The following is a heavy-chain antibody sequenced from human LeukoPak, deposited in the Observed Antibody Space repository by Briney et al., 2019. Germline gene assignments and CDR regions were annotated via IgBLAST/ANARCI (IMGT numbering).Heavy chain of an antibody. CDR1: GXSVSSRNYS. CDR2: IYNSGST. Sequence: PSETLSLTCSVSGXSVSSRNYSWTWIRQPPGKGLEWIGYIYNSGSTKCNPSLKSRVAISVDTSKNQFSLKLSSVTAADTAVYYCASDYDSSDYYYFWGQGRLVTVSS. D-gene: IGHD3-22*01. CDR3: ASDYDSSDYYYF. J-gene: IGHJ4*02. V-gene: IGHV4-61*01.